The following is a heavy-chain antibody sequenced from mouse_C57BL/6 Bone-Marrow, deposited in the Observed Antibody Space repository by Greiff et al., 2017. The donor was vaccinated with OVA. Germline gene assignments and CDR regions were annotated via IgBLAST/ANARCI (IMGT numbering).Heavy chain of an antibody. CDR3: TRSGPYYDGFAY. D-gene: IGHD2-4*01. CDR2: IDPETGGT. J-gene: IGHJ3*01. CDR1: GYTFTDYE. V-gene: IGHV1-15*01. Sequence: VQLQQSGAELVRPGASVTLSCKASGYTFTDYEMHWVKQTPVHGLEWIGAIDPETGGTAYNQKFKGKAILTADKSSSTAYMELRSLTSEDSAVYYCTRSGPYYDGFAYWGQGTLVTVSA.